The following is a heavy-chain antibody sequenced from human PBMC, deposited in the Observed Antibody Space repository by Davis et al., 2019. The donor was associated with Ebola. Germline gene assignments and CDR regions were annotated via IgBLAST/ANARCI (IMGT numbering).Heavy chain of an antibody. CDR1: GFTFSTYW. J-gene: IGHJ4*02. CDR2: ISYDGSNK. CDR3: AKVQSTY. Sequence: GGSLRLSCAASGFTFSTYWMSWVRQAPGKGLEWVAVISYDGSNKYYADSVKGRFTISRDNSKNTLYLQMNSLRAEDTAVYYCAKVQSTYWGQGTLVTVSS. V-gene: IGHV3-30*18. D-gene: IGHD5/OR15-5a*01.